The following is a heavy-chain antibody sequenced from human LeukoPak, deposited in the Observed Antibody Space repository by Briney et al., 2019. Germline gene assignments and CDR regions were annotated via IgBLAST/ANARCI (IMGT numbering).Heavy chain of an antibody. D-gene: IGHD5-24*01. CDR1: GFTFSSYS. CDR2: ISSSSSYI. Sequence: GSLRLSCAASGFTFSSYSPNWVRQAPGKGLEWVSSISSSSSYIYYADSVKGRFTISRDNAKNSLYLQMNSLRAEDTAVYYCARDEGGWLHQRGPFDYWGQGTLVTVSS. CDR3: ARDEGGWLHQRGPFDY. V-gene: IGHV3-21*01. J-gene: IGHJ4*02.